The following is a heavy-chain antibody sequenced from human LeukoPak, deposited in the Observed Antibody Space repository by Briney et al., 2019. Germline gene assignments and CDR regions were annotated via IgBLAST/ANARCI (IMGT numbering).Heavy chain of an antibody. CDR3: ARDPFSGSSSSWDYYYYYGMDV. CDR2: INHSGST. CDR1: GGSFSGYY. D-gene: IGHD6-6*01. J-gene: IGHJ6*02. Sequence: SETLSLTCAVYGGSFSGYYWSWIRQPPGKGLEWIGEINHSGSTNYNPSLKSRVTISVDTSKNQFSLKLSSVTAADTAVYYCARDPFSGSSSSWDYYYYYGMDVWGQGTTVTVSS. V-gene: IGHV4-34*01.